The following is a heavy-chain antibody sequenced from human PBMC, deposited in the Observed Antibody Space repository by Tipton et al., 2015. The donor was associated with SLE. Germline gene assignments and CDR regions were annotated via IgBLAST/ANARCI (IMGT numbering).Heavy chain of an antibody. D-gene: IGHD5-18*01. V-gene: IGHV4-59*01. CDR2: IYYTGST. CDR1: GGSISSYY. J-gene: IGHJ5*02. CDR3: ARAVDTAMVVSWFDP. Sequence: TLSLTCTVSGGSISSYYWSWIRQPPGKGLEWIGYIYYTGSTNYNPSLKSRVTISVDTSKNQFSLKLNSVTAADTAVYYCARAVDTAMVVSWFDPWGQGTLVTVSS.